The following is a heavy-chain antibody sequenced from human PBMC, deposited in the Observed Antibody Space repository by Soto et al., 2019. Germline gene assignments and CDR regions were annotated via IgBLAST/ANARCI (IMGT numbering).Heavy chain of an antibody. D-gene: IGHD1-26*01. CDR3: AKSRYYSGSFASSYYFDY. CDR1: GFTFSSYA. Sequence: GGSLRLSCAASGFTFSSYAMSWVRQAPGKGLEWVSAISGSGGSTYYADSVKGRFTISRDNSKNTLYLQINSLRAEDTAVYYCAKSRYYSGSFASSYYFDYWGQGTLVTVSS. V-gene: IGHV3-23*01. J-gene: IGHJ4*02. CDR2: ISGSGGST.